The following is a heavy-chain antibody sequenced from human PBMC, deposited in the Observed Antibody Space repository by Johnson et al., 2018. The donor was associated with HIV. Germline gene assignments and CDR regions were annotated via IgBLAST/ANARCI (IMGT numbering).Heavy chain of an antibody. Sequence: QMQLVESGGGVVQPGRSLRLSCAASGFTFSSYSLHWVRQAPGKGLEWVAVTSYDGGNKYYADSVKGRFTISRDNSKNTLYLQMNSLRAEDSAVYYCARNGLIPAAKGVAFDIWGHGTTVTVSS. CDR2: TSYDGGNK. J-gene: IGHJ3*02. CDR1: GFTFSSYS. CDR3: ARNGLIPAAKGVAFDI. V-gene: IGHV3-30*04. D-gene: IGHD2-2*01.